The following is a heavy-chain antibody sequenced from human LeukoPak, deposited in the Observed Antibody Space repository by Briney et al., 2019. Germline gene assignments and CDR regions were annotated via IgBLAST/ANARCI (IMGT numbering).Heavy chain of an antibody. CDR2: ISYDGSNK. D-gene: IGHD3-16*02. CDR3: AKGYIEDTYWAPIDY. Sequence: GRSLRLSCAASVFTFSRYGMHWVRQARGKGLEWVAVISYDGSNKYYADSLRGRFTISRDNYKNTLYLQMNRLRAEDTAVYYCAKGYIEDTYWAPIDYWGQGTLVTVSS. V-gene: IGHV3-30*18. J-gene: IGHJ4*02. CDR1: VFTFSRYG.